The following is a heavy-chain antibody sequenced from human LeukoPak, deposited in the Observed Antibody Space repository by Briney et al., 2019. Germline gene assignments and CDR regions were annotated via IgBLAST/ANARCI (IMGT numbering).Heavy chain of an antibody. Sequence: PSETLSLTCTVSGVSISSYDYYWSWIRQPPGEGLEWIAYIYHSGSAYYNPSLRSRVTISVDTSMNQFSLRLTSVTAADTAMYYCARLKGVPAADYWGQGTLVTVSS. V-gene: IGHV4-30-4*01. CDR3: ARLKGVPAADY. CDR1: GVSISSYDYY. D-gene: IGHD2-2*01. J-gene: IGHJ4*02. CDR2: IYHSGSA.